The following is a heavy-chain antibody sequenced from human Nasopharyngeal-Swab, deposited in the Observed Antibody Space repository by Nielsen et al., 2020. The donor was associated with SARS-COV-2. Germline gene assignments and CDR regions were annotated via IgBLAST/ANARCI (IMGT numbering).Heavy chain of an antibody. D-gene: IGHD6-13*01. CDR1: GFTFSSYS. Sequence: GESLKISCAASGFTFSSYSINWVRQAPGKGLEWVSSISSSSSYIYYADSVKGRFTISRDNAKNSLYLQMNSLRAEDTAVYYCAKDGAAAVGWFNWFDPRGQGTLVTVSS. CDR2: ISSSSSYI. CDR3: AKDGAAAVGWFNWFDP. J-gene: IGHJ5*02. V-gene: IGHV3-21*01.